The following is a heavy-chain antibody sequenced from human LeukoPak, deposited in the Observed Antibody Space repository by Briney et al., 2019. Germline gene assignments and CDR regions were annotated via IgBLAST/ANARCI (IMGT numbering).Heavy chain of an antibody. CDR1: GFTFGDYA. CDR3: ASSELLYDY. Sequence: GGSLRLSCTASGFTFGDYAMSWFRQAPGKGLEWVSVIYSGGSTYYADSVKGRFTISRDNSKNTLYLQMNSLRAEDTAVYYCASSELLYDYWGQGTLVTVSS. V-gene: IGHV3-53*01. J-gene: IGHJ4*02. D-gene: IGHD1-14*01. CDR2: IYSGGST.